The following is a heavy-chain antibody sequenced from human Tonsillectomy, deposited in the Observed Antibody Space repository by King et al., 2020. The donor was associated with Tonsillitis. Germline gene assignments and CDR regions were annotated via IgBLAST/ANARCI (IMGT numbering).Heavy chain of an antibody. V-gene: IGHV4-38-2*02. CDR1: GYSISGGYY. CDR3: ARDNIVGATGGFDF. J-gene: IGHJ4*02. Sequence: VQLQESGPGLVKPSETLSLTCAVSGYSISGGYYWGWIRQPPGKGLEWIGSIDHRGDTHYNPSLQSRITISVDTSENQFSLKLSSVTAADTAVYYCARDNIVGATGGFDFWGQGTLVTVSS. CDR2: IDHRGDT. D-gene: IGHD1-26*01.